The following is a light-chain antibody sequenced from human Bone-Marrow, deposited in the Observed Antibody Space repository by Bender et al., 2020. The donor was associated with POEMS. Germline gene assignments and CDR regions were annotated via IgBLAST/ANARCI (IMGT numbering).Light chain of an antibody. CDR1: KLGDKY. J-gene: IGLJ3*02. Sequence: SYDLTQPPSVSVSPGQTASISCSGYKLGDKYVCWYHQKPGQSPMLVIYQDNKRPSGVPDRFSASKSGNTASLTVSALQPEDEADYYCCSYAGSNIVLFGGGTKLTV. CDR2: QDN. V-gene: IGLV3-1*01. CDR3: CSYAGSNIVL.